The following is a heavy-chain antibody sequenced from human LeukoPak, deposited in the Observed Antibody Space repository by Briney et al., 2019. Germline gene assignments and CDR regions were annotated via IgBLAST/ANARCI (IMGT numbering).Heavy chain of an antibody. CDR3: ARHRFFDSSGYYYDFDY. CDR2: IYHSGST. D-gene: IGHD3-22*01. CDR1: GYSISSGYY. V-gene: IGHV4-38-2*01. Sequence: PSETLSLTCAVSGYSISSGYYWGWLRQPPGKGLEWIGSIYHSGSTYYNPSLKSRVTISLDTSKNQFSLRLSSVTAADTAVYYCARHRFFDSSGYYYDFDYWGQGTLVTVSS. J-gene: IGHJ4*02.